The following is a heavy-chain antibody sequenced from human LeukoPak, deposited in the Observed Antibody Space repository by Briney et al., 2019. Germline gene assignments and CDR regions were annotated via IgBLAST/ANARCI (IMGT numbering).Heavy chain of an antibody. Sequence: GGSLRLSCAASGFTLSSYSMNWVRQAPGKGLEWVSSISSSSSSYIYYADSVKGRFTISRDNARNSLYLQMNSLRAEDTAVYHCASQGSGYDSPIDHWGQGILVTVSS. CDR1: GFTLSSYS. D-gene: IGHD5-12*01. V-gene: IGHV3-21*01. J-gene: IGHJ4*02. CDR2: ISSSSSSYI. CDR3: ASQGSGYDSPIDH.